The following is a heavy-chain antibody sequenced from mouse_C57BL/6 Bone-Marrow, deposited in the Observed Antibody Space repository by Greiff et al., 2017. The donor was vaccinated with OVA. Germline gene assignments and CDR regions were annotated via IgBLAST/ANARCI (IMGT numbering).Heavy chain of an antibody. J-gene: IGHJ2*01. CDR3: ARDPWVDY. D-gene: IGHD4-1*01. CDR2: ISDGGSYT. CDR1: GFTFSSYA. V-gene: IGHV5-4*01. Sequence: EVHLVESGGGLVKPGGSLKLSCAASGFTFSSYAMSWVRQTPEKRLEWVATISDGGSYTYYPDNVKGRFTISRDNAKNNLYLQMSHLKSEDTAMYYCARDPWVDYWGQGTTLTVSS.